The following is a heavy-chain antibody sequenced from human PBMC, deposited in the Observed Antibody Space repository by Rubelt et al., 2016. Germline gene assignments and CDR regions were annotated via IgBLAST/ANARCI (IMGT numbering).Heavy chain of an antibody. CDR3: ASVLAVSANWFDP. V-gene: IGHV1-18*01. Sequence: VKVSCKASGYTFTSYGITWVRQAPGQGLQWMGWISAYHGNTNYAQKLQDRVTMTTDTSTSTAYMELRSLRSDDTAVYYCASVLAVSANWFDPWGQGTLVTVSS. D-gene: IGHD2-21*02. CDR1: GYTFTSYG. CDR2: ISAYHGNT. J-gene: IGHJ5*02.